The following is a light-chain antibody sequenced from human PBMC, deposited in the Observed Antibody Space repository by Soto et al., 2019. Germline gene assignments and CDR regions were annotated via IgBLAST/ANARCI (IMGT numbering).Light chain of an antibody. CDR1: SSDIGGYNR. Sequence: SVLTQPPSVSGSPGQSVTISCTGTSSDIGGYNRVSWYQQPPGTAPRLLIYEVSYRPSGVPDRFSGSKSGNTASLTISGLQAEDEADYYCSLCSSSTTYVFGTGTKVTVL. CDR2: EVS. V-gene: IGLV2-18*01. CDR3: SLCSSSTTYV. J-gene: IGLJ1*01.